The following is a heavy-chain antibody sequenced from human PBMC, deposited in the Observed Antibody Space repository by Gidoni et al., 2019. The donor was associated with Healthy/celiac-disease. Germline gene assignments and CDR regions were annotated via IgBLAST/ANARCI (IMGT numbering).Heavy chain of an antibody. V-gene: IGHV3-23*01. CDR2: IRGSGGST. Sequence: EVQLFESVGGLVQPGGSLRLSCAASCFTFSRYAISWVRQAPGKGLEWVSAIRGSGGSTYYADSVKGRFTISRDNSKNTLDLKMNSLRAEDTAVYYCAKDKGDCSSTSCYPNWFDPWGQGTLVTVSS. J-gene: IGHJ5*02. CDR3: AKDKGDCSSTSCYPNWFDP. CDR1: CFTFSRYA. D-gene: IGHD2-2*01.